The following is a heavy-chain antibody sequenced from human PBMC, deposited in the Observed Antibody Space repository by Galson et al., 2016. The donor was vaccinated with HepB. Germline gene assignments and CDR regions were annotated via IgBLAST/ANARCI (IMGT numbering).Heavy chain of an antibody. CDR2: LYYSGTI. J-gene: IGHJ4*02. CDR3: ARQGYCRGNRCQRYFDS. CDR1: GGSISSTSYY. V-gene: IGHV4-39*01. D-gene: IGHD2-15*01. Sequence: SETLSLTCTVSGGSISSTSYYWGWIRQPPGKGLEWIGSLYYSGTIYYSPSLKTRVTISVDTSKNQFSLKLTSVTAADTAVYYCARQGYCRGNRCQRYFDSWGQGTLVTVSS.